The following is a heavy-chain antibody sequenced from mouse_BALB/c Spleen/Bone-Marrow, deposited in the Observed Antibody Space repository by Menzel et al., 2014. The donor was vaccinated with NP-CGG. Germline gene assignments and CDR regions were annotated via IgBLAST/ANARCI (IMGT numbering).Heavy chain of an antibody. D-gene: IGHD2-4*01. CDR1: GFTFXNYG. CDR3: ARHAYYDQTEVSFVY. V-gene: IGHV5-9-2*01. CDR2: ISGGGSYT. J-gene: IGHJ3*01. Sequence: EVMLVESGGGLVKSGGSLKLSCAASGFTFXNYGMSWVRQTPEKRLEWVATISGGGSYTFYSDSVQGRFTISRDNAKNNLYLQLSSLRSEDTALYYCARHAYYDQTEVSFVYWGQGTLVTVSA.